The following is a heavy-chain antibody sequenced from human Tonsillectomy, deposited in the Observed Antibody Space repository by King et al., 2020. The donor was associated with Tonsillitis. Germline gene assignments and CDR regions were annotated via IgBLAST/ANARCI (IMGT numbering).Heavy chain of an antibody. J-gene: IGHJ4*02. CDR3: ARALGSLFDY. V-gene: IGHV4-30-2*01. Sequence: LQLQESGSGLVKASQTLSLTCTVSGDSISSGGYSWSWIRQPPGKGLEWIGYIYQSGSTYYNPSLKSRVTISVDRSKNQFSLKVSSVTAADTAVYYCARALGSLFDYWGQGTLVTGSS. CDR1: GDSISSGGYS. CDR2: IYQSGST. D-gene: IGHD1-26*01.